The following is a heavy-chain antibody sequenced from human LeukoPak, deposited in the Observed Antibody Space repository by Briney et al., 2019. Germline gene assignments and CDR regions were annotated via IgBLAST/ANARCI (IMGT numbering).Heavy chain of an antibody. V-gene: IGHV4-61*01. D-gene: IGHD5-18*01. CDR2: KYYSGST. CDR1: GVSINTCCYY. J-gene: IGHJ4*02. CDR3: ARGRSYGFDFDS. Sequence: PSETLSLTCDVSGVSINTCCYYWTWIRQPPGKGLEWIGYKYYSGSTRYNSSLRSRLTTSLDTSKNQFSLRLTSVTAADTAVYYCARGRSYGFDFDSWGPGTLVIVSS.